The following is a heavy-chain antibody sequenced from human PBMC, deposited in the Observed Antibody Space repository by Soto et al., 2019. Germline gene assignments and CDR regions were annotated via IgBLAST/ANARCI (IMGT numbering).Heavy chain of an antibody. CDR1: GFTFSSYG. J-gene: IGHJ6*02. D-gene: IGHD3-3*01. Sequence: GGSLRLSCAASGFTFSSYGMHWVRQAPGKGLEWVAVISYDGSNKYYADSVKGRFTISRDNSKNTLYLQMNSLRAEDTAVYYCAKGYDFWSGYYYYYYGMEVWGQGTTVTVSS. CDR3: AKGYDFWSGYYYYYYGMEV. CDR2: ISYDGSNK. V-gene: IGHV3-30*18.